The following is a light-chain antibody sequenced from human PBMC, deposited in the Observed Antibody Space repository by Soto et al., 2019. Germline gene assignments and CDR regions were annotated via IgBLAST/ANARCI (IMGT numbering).Light chain of an antibody. CDR3: QQYNSNSWT. V-gene: IGKV1-5*03. Sequence: DIQMTQSPSTLSASVGDRVTITCRASQSISRWLAWYLQKPGKAPKVLIYKASSLESGVPSRFSGSESGTEFTLTISSLQPDDFATYYCQQYNSNSWTFGQGTKVEIK. CDR1: QSISRW. CDR2: KAS. J-gene: IGKJ1*01.